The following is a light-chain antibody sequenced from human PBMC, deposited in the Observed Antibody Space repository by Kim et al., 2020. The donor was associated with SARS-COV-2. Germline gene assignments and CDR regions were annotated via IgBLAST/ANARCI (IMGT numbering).Light chain of an antibody. J-gene: IGLJ2*01. CDR3: QVWDSSSDHPV. CDR2: YDR. Sequence: SYELTQPPSVSVAPGETARVTCGGNNIGSKSVHWYQQKPGQAPVLVIYYDRDRPSGMPERFSGSNSGNTATLTISRVEAGDEADYYCQVWDSSSDHPVFGGGTKLTFL. V-gene: IGLV3-21*04. CDR1: NIGSKS.